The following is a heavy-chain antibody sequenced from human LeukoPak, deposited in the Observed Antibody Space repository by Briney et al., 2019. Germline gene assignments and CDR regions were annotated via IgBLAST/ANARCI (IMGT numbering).Heavy chain of an antibody. Sequence: GGSLRLSCAASGFTFSDYYMSWIRQAPGKGLEWVSYISSSGSTIYYADSVKGRFTISRDNAKNSLYLQMNSLRAEDTAVYYCARGDYDFWSGPSAGYYYGMDVWGQGTTVTVSS. CDR2: ISSSGSTI. CDR1: GFTFSDYY. CDR3: ARGDYDFWSGPSAGYYYGMDV. D-gene: IGHD3-3*01. V-gene: IGHV3-11*04. J-gene: IGHJ6*02.